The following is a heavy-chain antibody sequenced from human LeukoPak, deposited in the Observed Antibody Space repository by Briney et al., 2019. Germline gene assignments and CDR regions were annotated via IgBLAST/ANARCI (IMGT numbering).Heavy chain of an antibody. D-gene: IGHD6-19*01. CDR1: GYTFTSYD. Sequence: ASVKVSCKASGYTFTSYDINWVRQATGQGLEWMGWMNPNSGNTGYAQKFQGRVTITRNTSISTAYMELSSLRSEDTAVYYCARGVAVAGNPSYYYYYYMDVWGKGTTVTVSS. CDR3: ARGVAVAGNPSYYYYYYMDV. CDR2: MNPNSGNT. V-gene: IGHV1-8*03. J-gene: IGHJ6*03.